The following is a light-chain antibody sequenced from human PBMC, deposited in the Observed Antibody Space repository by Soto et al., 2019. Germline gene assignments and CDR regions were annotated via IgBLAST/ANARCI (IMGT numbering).Light chain of an antibody. CDR3: QQYNSWPPIT. J-gene: IGKJ5*01. Sequence: EIVLTQSPGTLSLSPGERATLSCRASESVSSNLAWYQQRPGQAPRLVIYGASTRATGIPARFSGGGSGTELTLTISSLQSEDFAVYYCQQYNSWPPITFGQGTRLEIK. CDR2: GAS. CDR1: ESVSSN. V-gene: IGKV3-15*01.